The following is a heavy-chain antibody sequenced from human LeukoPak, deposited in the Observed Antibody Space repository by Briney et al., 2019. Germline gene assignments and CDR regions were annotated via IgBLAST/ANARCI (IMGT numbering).Heavy chain of an antibody. CDR3: AKDLDSSGLWDTSY. CDR1: GFSFEDYT. Sequence: GGSLRLSCAASGFSFEDYTMHWVRQAPGKGLEWVSLISGDGENTYYAASVKGRFTISRDNSKSTLSLQMNSLRVEDTAVYYCAKDLDSSGLWDTSYWGQGTLVTVSS. J-gene: IGHJ4*02. CDR2: ISGDGENT. D-gene: IGHD6-19*01. V-gene: IGHV3-43*02.